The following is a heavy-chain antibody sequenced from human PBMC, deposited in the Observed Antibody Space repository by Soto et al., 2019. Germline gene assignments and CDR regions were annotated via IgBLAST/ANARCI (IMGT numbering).Heavy chain of an antibody. Sequence: QVQLVESGGGVVQPGRSLRLSCAASGFTFSNYGMHWVRQAPGKGLEWVAVIWYDGYDNYYADSVKGRFTISRDNSKNXLYLQMNNLGADDTAVYYCARPRLAYSSGSYYFDYWGRGTLVTVSS. J-gene: IGHJ4*02. V-gene: IGHV3-33*01. D-gene: IGHD6-19*01. CDR3: ARPRLAYSSGSYYFDY. CDR2: IWYDGYDN. CDR1: GFTFSNYG.